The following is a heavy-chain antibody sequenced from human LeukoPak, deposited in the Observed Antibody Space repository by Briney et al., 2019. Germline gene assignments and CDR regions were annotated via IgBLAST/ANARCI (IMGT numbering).Heavy chain of an antibody. CDR2: LYHTGAV. J-gene: IGHJ4*02. V-gene: IGHV4-39*01. D-gene: IGHD3-16*01. CDR1: GVSITGDSYY. Sequence: ASETLFLTCTVSGVSITGDSYYWAWIRQPPGKNLEWIGSLYHTGAVHYNPSLKSRVTISEDTPKNQFSLKLTSVTAADTAMYYCARHGGFTPPDYWGQGTLVAVSS. CDR3: ARHGGFTPPDY.